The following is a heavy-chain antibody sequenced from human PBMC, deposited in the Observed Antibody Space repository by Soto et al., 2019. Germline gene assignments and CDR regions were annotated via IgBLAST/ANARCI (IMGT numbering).Heavy chain of an antibody. Sequence: SETLSLTCTVSGGSISSYYWSWIRQPPGKGLEWIGYIYYSGSTNYNPSLKSRVTISVDTSKNQFSLKLSSVTAADTAVYYCARVGYGSGNYYYYYYMDVWGKGTTVTVSS. D-gene: IGHD3-10*01. J-gene: IGHJ6*03. CDR2: IYYSGST. V-gene: IGHV4-59*01. CDR3: ARVGYGSGNYYYYYYMDV. CDR1: GGSISSYY.